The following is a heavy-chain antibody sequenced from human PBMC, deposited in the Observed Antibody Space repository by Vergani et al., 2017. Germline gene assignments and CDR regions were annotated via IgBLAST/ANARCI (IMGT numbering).Heavy chain of an antibody. Sequence: EVQLVQSGAEVKKPGESLRISCKGSGYSFTSYWISWVRQMPGKGLEWMGWIDPSDSYTNYSPSFQGNVTISADKSISPAYLQWSSLKASDTAMYYCAREGGLYCSSTSCYTGSYWYFDLWGRGTLVTVSS. CDR3: AREGGLYCSSTSCYTGSYWYFDL. D-gene: IGHD2-2*02. J-gene: IGHJ2*01. V-gene: IGHV5-10-1*03. CDR2: IDPSDSYT. CDR1: GYSFTSYW.